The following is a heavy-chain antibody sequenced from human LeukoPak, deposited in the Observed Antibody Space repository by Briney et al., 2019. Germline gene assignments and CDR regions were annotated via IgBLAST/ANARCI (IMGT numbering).Heavy chain of an antibody. D-gene: IGHD2-2*01. V-gene: IGHV3-21*01. J-gene: IGHJ4*02. Sequence: GGSLRLSCAASGFTFSSYNMNWVRQAPGKGLEWVSSISSSSSYIYYADSLKGRFTISRDNAKNSLCLQINSLRAEDTAVYYCSTSRFCSSTSCLFPFDNWGQGTLVTVSS. CDR2: ISSSSSYI. CDR3: STSRFCSSTSCLFPFDN. CDR1: GFTFSSYN.